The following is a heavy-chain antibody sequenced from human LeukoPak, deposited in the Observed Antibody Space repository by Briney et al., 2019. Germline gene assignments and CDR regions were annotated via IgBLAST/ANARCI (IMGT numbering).Heavy chain of an antibody. J-gene: IGHJ5*02. Sequence: GGSLRLSCAASGFTFSRYWMSWIRQAPGKGLEWVANIKQGARETYYVDSVKGRFTISRDDAENSLYLQMNSLRAEDTAVYYCVRDYDYGEGRRWFDPWGQGTLVTVSS. CDR1: GFTFSRYW. CDR2: IKQGARET. CDR3: VRDYDYGEGRRWFDP. V-gene: IGHV3-7*01. D-gene: IGHD3-16*01.